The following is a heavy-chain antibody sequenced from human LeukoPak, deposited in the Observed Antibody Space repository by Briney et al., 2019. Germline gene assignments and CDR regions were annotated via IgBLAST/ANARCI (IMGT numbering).Heavy chain of an antibody. J-gene: IGHJ6*03. Sequence: GGSLRLSCAASGFTVSSNYMSCVRQAPGKGLEWVSIIYSCGSTYYADSVKGRFTISRDNSKNTLYLQMNSLRAEHTAVYYCARDRSVGSYCSTTTLDMDVWGKGTTVTVSS. CDR3: ARDRSVGSYCSTTTLDMDV. CDR1: GFTVSSNY. CDR2: IYSCGST. V-gene: IGHV3-66*01. D-gene: IGHD2-2*01.